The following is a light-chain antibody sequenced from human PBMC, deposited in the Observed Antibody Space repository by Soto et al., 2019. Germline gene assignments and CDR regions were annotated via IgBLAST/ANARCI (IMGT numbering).Light chain of an antibody. V-gene: IGLV2-14*01. J-gene: IGLJ1*01. CDR1: SSDVGGYKY. Sequence: QSALTQPASVSGSPGQSITISCTGTSSDVGGYKYVSWYQQHPGKAPKLMIYEVSNRPSGVSNRFSGSKSGNTASLTISGLQAEDEADYYCSSYTSSSTLPYVFGTGTKVNVL. CDR2: EVS. CDR3: SSYTSSSTLPYV.